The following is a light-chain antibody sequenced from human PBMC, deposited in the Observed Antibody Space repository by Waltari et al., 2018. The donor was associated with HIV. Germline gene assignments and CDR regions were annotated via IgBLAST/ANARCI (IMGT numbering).Light chain of an antibody. CDR1: TSDVGSYNY. CDR3: CAYAAGHVSYV. J-gene: IGLJ1*01. Sequence: QSALTQPPSVSGSPGQSVTISCTGSTSDVGSYNYVSWYQQYPGKAPKLIIFDVYQRPSVVPERFAGSRSGNTASLTISGLQTEDEADYFCCAYAAGHVSYVFGTGT. CDR2: DVY. V-gene: IGLV2-11*01.